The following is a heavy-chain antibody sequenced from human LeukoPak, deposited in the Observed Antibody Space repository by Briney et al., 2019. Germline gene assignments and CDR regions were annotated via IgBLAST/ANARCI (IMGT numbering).Heavy chain of an antibody. V-gene: IGHV3-74*01. CDR2: INSDGSST. Sequence: GGSLRHSCAASGFTFSSYWMHWVRQAPGKGLVWVSRINSDGSSTTYADSVKGRFTISRDNAKNTLYLQVNSLRAEDTAVYYCARTEGTVAYDSWGQGTLVTVSS. CDR1: GFTFSSYW. J-gene: IGHJ4*02. CDR3: ARTEGTVAYDS. D-gene: IGHD4-23*01.